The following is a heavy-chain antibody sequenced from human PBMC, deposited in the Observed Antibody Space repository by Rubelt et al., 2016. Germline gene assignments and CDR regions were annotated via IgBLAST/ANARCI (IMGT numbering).Heavy chain of an antibody. CDR2: ISGSGGCT. J-gene: IGHJ4*02. Sequence: VQVLESGGGLVRPGGSLRLSCAASGFSFISYAMSWVRKAPGKGLEWVSGISGSGGCTYYADFVKGRFTIPHNRSKNTLYLQRNSLRAEDTAVYYCAKGSYGSGSWTFDFWGQGTLVTVSS. CDR1: GFSFISYA. CDR3: AKGSYGSGSWTFDF. D-gene: IGHD3-10*01. V-gene: IGHV3-23*01.